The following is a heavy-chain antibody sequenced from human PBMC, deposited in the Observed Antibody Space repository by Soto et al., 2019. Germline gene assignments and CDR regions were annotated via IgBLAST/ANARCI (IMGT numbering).Heavy chain of an antibody. CDR1: GFTFDSYW. J-gene: IGHJ4*02. CDR2: IKTDGYAA. CDR3: VRESGVAADC. V-gene: IGHV3-74*01. D-gene: IGHD6-19*01. Sequence: ESGGVLVQPGGSLRLSCVASGFTFDSYWMHWVRQAPGEGLVWVSRIKTDGYAAAYAVSVKGRFTISRDNTKNTVYLQMNSLRAEDTAVYFCVRESGVAADCWGQGTLVTVSS.